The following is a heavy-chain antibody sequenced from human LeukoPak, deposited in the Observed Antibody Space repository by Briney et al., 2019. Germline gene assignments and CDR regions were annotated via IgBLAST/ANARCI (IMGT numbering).Heavy chain of an antibody. CDR2: IYTSGST. V-gene: IGHV4-61*02. Sequence: SQTLSLTCTVSSGSISSGSYYWSWIRQPAGKGLEWIGRIYTSGSTNYNPSLKSRVTISVDTSKNQFSLKLSSVTAADTAVYYCARGIPVYSYGHWGQGTLVTVSS. J-gene: IGHJ4*02. CDR3: ARGIPVYSYGH. CDR1: SGSISSGSYY. D-gene: IGHD5-18*01.